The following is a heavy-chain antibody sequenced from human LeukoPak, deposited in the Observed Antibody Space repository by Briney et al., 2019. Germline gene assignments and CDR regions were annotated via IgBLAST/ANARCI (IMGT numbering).Heavy chain of an antibody. V-gene: IGHV3-33*08. J-gene: IGHJ4*02. CDR1: GFTFSSYW. CDR3: ARGQQLVKTD. Sequence: GGSLRLSCAASGFTFSSYWMSWVRQAPGKGLEWVAVIWYDGSIKDYADSVKGRFTISRDNSKNTMYLQMNSLRAEDTAVYYCARGQQLVKTDWGQGTLVTVSS. D-gene: IGHD6-13*01. CDR2: IWYDGSIK.